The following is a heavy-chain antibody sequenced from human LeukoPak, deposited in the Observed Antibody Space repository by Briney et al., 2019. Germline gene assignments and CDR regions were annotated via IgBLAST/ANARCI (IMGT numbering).Heavy chain of an antibody. CDR1: RFTFSGYE. Sequence: GGSLRLSCAASRFTFSGYEMNWVRQAPGKGLEWISYISGSGTTIYYADSVKGRFTISRDNAKKSLYLQMDSLRAEDSAVYYCARDDYYDGLWGGFDPWGQGTLVTVSS. J-gene: IGHJ5*02. V-gene: IGHV3-48*03. D-gene: IGHD3-22*01. CDR2: ISGSGTTI. CDR3: ARDDYYDGLWGGFDP.